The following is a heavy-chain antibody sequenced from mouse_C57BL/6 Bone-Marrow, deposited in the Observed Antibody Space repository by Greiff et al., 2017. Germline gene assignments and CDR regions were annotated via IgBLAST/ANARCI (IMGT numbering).Heavy chain of an antibody. CDR3: ARFLQRVYAMDY. Sequence: EVKLVESGGGLVQLGGSLSLSCAASGFTFTDYYMSWVRQPPGKALEWLGFIRNKANGYTPEYSASVKGRFTISRDNSQSILYLQMNALRAEDSATDYCARFLQRVYAMDYWGQGASVTVSS. CDR1: GFTFTDYY. V-gene: IGHV7-3*01. J-gene: IGHJ4*01. CDR2: IRNKANGYTP.